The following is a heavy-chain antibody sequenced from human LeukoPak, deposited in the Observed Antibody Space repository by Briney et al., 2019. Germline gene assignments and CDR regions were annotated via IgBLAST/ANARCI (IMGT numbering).Heavy chain of an antibody. Sequence: ASVKVSCKVSGYTLTESSMHWVRQAPGKGLEWMGGFDPEDGETIYAQKFQGRVTMTEDTSTDTAYMELSSLRSEDTAVYYCATDIRKIGYCSGGSCYSFDYWGQGTLVTVSS. CDR2: FDPEDGET. CDR3: ATDIRKIGYCSGGSCYSFDY. CDR1: GYTLTESS. D-gene: IGHD2-15*01. J-gene: IGHJ4*02. V-gene: IGHV1-24*01.